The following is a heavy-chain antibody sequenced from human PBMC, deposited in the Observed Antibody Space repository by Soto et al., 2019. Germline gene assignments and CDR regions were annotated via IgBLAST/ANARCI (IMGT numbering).Heavy chain of an antibody. CDR1: GFTFNKYA. V-gene: IGHV3-23*01. J-gene: IGHJ5*02. CDR2: INGRGGST. Sequence: GGSLRLSCAASGFTFNKYAMSWVRQAPGKGLEWVSGINGRGGSTYYADSVKGRFTISRDNSKNMLYLEMYNLRVEDSAMYYCANWFDPWGHGTLVTVSS. CDR3: ANWFDP.